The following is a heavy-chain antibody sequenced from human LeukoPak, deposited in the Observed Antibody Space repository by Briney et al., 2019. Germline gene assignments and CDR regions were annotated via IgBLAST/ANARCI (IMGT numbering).Heavy chain of an antibody. CDR2: VYYSGST. V-gene: IGHV4-39*01. CDR3: AKQGAGGSD. D-gene: IGHD3-10*01. Sequence: SETLSLTCTVSGASISSSLYYWGWIRQPPEKGLEWIGSVYYSGSTYYNPSLKSRVTKSVDTSKNVFSLRLSSVTAADTAVYYCAKQGAGGSDWGQGTLVTASS. J-gene: IGHJ4*02. CDR1: GASISSSLYY.